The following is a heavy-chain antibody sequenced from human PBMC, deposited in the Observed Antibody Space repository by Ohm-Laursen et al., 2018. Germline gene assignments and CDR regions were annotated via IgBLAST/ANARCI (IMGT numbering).Heavy chain of an antibody. V-gene: IGHV3-7*01. CDR2: IMLDGSEE. J-gene: IGHJ4*02. CDR3: ARDLYCSGRTCYFEPYYFDY. Sequence: SLRLSCAASGFTFSRYWMSWVRQAPGKGLEWVAKIMLDGSEEYYVDSVKGRFTISRDSANKSVYLQMNSLRAEDTAVYYCARDLYCSGRTCYFEPYYFDYWGQGTLVTVSS. D-gene: IGHD2-15*01. CDR1: GFTFSRYW.